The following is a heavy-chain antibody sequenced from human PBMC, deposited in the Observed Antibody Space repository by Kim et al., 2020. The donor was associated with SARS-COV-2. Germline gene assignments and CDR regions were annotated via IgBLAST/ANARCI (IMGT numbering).Heavy chain of an antibody. CDR2: IIPIFGTA. Sequence: SVKVSCKASGGTFSSYAISWVRQAPGQGLEWMGGIIPIFGTANYAQKFQGRVTITADESTSTAYMELSSLRSEDTAVYYCARSPPLGIAAAGTWYYFDYSGQGTLVTVSS. V-gene: IGHV1-69*13. J-gene: IGHJ4*02. D-gene: IGHD6-13*01. CDR1: GGTFSSYA. CDR3: ARSPPLGIAAAGTWYYFDY.